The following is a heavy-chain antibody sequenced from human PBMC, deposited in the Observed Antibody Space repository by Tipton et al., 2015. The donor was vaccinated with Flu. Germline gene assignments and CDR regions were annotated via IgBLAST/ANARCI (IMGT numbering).Heavy chain of an antibody. CDR3: ARGSGNANAYLDY. Sequence: TLSLTCAVSGYSISSGYYWGWIRQPPGKGLEWIGTFGTMSHSGRTYYNPSLKNRVTISVDTSKNQFSLKVTSLTAADTAVYSCARGSGNANAYLDYWGRGTLVTVSS. CDR1: GYSISSGYY. D-gene: IGHD6-19*01. J-gene: IGHJ4*02. CDR2: FGTMSHSGRT. V-gene: IGHV4-38-2*01.